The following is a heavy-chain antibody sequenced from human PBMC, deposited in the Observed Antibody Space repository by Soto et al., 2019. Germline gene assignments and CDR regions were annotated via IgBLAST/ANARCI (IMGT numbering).Heavy chain of an antibody. CDR1: GFTFSSYA. CDR3: AKVHPPPEGYSYGTYYFDY. D-gene: IGHD5-18*01. V-gene: IGHV3-64*04. CDR2: ISTNGGST. Sequence: GGSLRLSCSVSGFTFSSYAMHWVRQAPEKGLEYVSGISTNGGSTYSADSVKGRFTISRDNSKNTLYLQMNSLRAEDTAVYYCAKVHPPPEGYSYGTYYFDYWGKGTLVTVSS. J-gene: IGHJ4*02.